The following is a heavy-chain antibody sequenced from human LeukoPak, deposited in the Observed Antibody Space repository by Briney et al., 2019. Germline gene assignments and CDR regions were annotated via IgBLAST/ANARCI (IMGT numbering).Heavy chain of an antibody. J-gene: IGHJ6*02. CDR1: GYTFASYG. CDR2: ISAYNGNT. Sequence: ASVKVSCKASGYTFASYGISWVRQAPGQGLEWMGWISAYNGNTNYAQKLQGRVTMTTDTSTSTAYMELRSLRSDDTAVYYCARHSSSWHYYYYYGMDVWGQGTTVTVSS. CDR3: ARHSSSWHYYYYYGMDV. V-gene: IGHV1-18*01. D-gene: IGHD6-13*01.